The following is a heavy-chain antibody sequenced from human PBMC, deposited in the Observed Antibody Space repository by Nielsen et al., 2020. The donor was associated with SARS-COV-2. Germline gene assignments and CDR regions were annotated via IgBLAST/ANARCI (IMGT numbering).Heavy chain of an antibody. CDR1: GDSMSSSDYY. V-gene: IGHV4-39*01. CDR2: IYYSGIT. J-gene: IGHJ4*02. CDR3: ARLNRRILTPLALASLRFDF. Sequence: SETLSLTCNVSGDSMSSSDYYWAFHRQPPGRGLEWVGSIYYSGITYYNPSLKSCVTMPVDTSKNQFSLRLNSVTAADTAVYYCARLNRRILTPLALASLRFDFWGRGALVTVSS. D-gene: IGHD3-3*02.